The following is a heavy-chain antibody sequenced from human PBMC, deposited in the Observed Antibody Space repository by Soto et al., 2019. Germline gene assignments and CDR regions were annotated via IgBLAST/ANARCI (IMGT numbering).Heavy chain of an antibody. Sequence: SETLSLTCTVSGGSISSGGYYWSWIRQHPGKGLEWIGSIYYSGSTYYNPSLKSRVTISVDTSKNQFSLKLSSVTAADTAVYYCARHNKRGEDIVLMVYAATFDYWGQGTLVTVSS. V-gene: IGHV4-39*01. CDR1: GGSISSGGYY. CDR3: ARHNKRGEDIVLMVYAATFDY. J-gene: IGHJ4*02. CDR2: IYYSGST. D-gene: IGHD2-8*01.